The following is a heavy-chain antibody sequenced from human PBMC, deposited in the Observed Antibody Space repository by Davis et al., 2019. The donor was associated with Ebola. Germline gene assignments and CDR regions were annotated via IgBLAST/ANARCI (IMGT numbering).Heavy chain of an antibody. CDR1: GVMFSRYW. CDR2: ISGGTGAM. Sequence: PGGSLRLSCAASGVMFSRYWMSWVRQAPGKGLEWISHISGGTGAMEYADSVQGRFTISRDNAKNSLYLQMNSLRDDDTAVYYCARGRDYALDIWGQGTMVTVSS. D-gene: IGHD2-21*02. J-gene: IGHJ3*02. CDR3: ARGRDYALDI. V-gene: IGHV3-48*02.